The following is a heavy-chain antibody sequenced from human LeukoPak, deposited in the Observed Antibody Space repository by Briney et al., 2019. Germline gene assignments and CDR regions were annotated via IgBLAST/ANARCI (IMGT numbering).Heavy chain of an antibody. CDR2: ISSSSSTI. J-gene: IGHJ4*02. V-gene: IGHV3-48*02. Sequence: PGGSLRLSCAASGSTFSSYSMNWVRQAPGKGLEWVSYISSSSSTIYYADSVKGRFTISRDNAKNSLYLQMNSLRDEDTAVYYCARDLITMIVVDPPGGFDYWGQGTLVTVSS. CDR3: ARDLITMIVVDPPGGFDY. CDR1: GSTFSSYS. D-gene: IGHD3-22*01.